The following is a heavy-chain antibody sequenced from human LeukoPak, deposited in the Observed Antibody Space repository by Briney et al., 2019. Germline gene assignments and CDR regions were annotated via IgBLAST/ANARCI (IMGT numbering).Heavy chain of an antibody. CDR2: ISYNGTNK. CDR3: VRDGAVVTSGSYPWRYFQY. CDR1: RFTFSTYG. D-gene: IGHD3-10*01. V-gene: IGHV3-30*03. J-gene: IGHJ1*01. Sequence: GGSLRLSCAASRFTFSTYGMHWVRQAPGKGLEWVAVISYNGTNKNYTDFVKGRFTISRDNAKNSLYLQMNTLRAEDTAVYYCVRDGAVVTSGSYPWRYFQYWGLGTLVTVSS.